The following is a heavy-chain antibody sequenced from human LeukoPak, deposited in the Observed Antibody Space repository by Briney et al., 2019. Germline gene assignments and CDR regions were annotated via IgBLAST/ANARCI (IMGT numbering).Heavy chain of an antibody. CDR3: ARDHDSSGYYAPQDY. CDR1: GGSFSGYY. D-gene: IGHD3-22*01. CDR2: INHSGST. J-gene: IGHJ4*02. Sequence: SETLSLTCTVSGGSFSGYYWSWIRQPPGKGLEWIGEINHSGSTNYNPSLKSRVTISVDTSKNQFSLKLSSVTAADTAVYYCARDHDSSGYYAPQDYWGQGTLVTVSS. V-gene: IGHV4-34*01.